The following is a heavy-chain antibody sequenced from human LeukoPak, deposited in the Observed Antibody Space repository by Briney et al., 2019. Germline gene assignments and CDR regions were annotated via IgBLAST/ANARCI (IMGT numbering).Heavy chain of an antibody. D-gene: IGHD2-15*01. CDR2: INSDGSTT. CDR1: GFTFSSYW. Sequence: QPGGSLRLSCAASGFTFSSYWMHWVRKAPGKGLVWVSRINSDGSTTNYADSVKGRFTISRDNAENTLYLQMNSLRVEDTAVYYCARRVSATRWFDPWGQGTLVTVSS. J-gene: IGHJ5*02. CDR3: ARRVSATRWFDP. V-gene: IGHV3-74*01.